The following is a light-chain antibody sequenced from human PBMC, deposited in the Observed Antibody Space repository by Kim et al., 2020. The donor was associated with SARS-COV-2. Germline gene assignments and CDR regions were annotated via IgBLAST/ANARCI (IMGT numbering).Light chain of an antibody. Sequence: GTKVTVSSSGGSSNVGRHFVNWYRQLPGTAPKVFIYNDNQRPSGVPDRFSGSRSGTSASLAISGLQSEDEADYYCATWDVSLNGWVFGGGTQLTVL. CDR1: SSNVGRHF. CDR3: ATWDVSLNGWV. V-gene: IGLV1-44*01. J-gene: IGLJ3*02. CDR2: NDN.